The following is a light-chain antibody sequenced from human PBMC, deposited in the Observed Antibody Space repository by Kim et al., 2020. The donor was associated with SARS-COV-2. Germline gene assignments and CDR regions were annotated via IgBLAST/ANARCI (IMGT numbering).Light chain of an antibody. CDR2: DVT. V-gene: IGLV2-11*01. J-gene: IGLJ2*01. Sequence: QSALTQPRSVSGSPGQSVTISCTGTSSDVGGYNYVSWYQQHPGKAPKLMIYDVTKRPSGVPDRFSGSKSGNTASLTISGLQAEDEADYYCCSYAGSYTFGIFGGGTQPAVL. CDR3: CSYAGSYTFGI. CDR1: SSDVGGYNY.